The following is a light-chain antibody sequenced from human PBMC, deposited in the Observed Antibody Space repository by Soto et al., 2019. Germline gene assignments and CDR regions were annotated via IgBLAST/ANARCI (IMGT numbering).Light chain of an antibody. CDR3: SSYTSSSTPYVV. Sequence: QSALTQPASVSGSHGQSITISCTGTSSDVGGYNYVSWYQQHPGKAPKLIIYEVNNRPSGVSNRFSGSKSGSTASLTISGLQAEDEADYYCSSYTSSSTPYVVLGGGTQLTV. V-gene: IGLV2-14*01. CDR2: EVN. CDR1: SSDVGGYNY. J-gene: IGLJ2*01.